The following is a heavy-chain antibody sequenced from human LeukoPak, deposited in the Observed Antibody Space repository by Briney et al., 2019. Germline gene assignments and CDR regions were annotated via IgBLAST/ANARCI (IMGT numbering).Heavy chain of an antibody. CDR1: GGSFSNDY. D-gene: IGHD1-7*01. V-gene: IGHV4-34*01. J-gene: IGHJ6*03. CDR3: ARRWNYGRNYYIDV. CDR2: INDRGRA. Sequence: SETLSLTCAVYGGSFSNDYWNWIRQTPGKGLEWLGEINDRGRANYNPSLMSRVTVSVDTSKNQFSLRLTSVTATDTAIYYCARRWNYGRNYYIDVWGKGATVSVSS.